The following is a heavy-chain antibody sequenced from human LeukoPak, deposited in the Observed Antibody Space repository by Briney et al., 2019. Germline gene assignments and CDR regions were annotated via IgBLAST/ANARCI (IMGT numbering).Heavy chain of an antibody. V-gene: IGHV3-21*01. CDR1: GFTFSSYS. Sequence: PGGSLRLSCAASGFTFSSYSMNWVRQAPGKVLEWFSSISSSSSYLYYADSVKGRFTISRDNAKNSLYLQMNSLRAEDTAVYYCARGYDILTGYTSDYWGQGTLVTVSS. CDR2: ISSSSSYL. CDR3: ARGYDILTGYTSDY. J-gene: IGHJ4*02. D-gene: IGHD3-9*01.